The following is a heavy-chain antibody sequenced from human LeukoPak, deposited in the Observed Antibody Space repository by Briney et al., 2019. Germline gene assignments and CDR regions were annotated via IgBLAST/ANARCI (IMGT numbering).Heavy chain of an antibody. CDR1: GFTFSDHY. Sequence: PGPSLRLSCAASGFTFSDHYTDWVRQAPGKGLEWVGRTRKKTNSYTTEYAASVKGRFTISRDDSKNSLYLQMNSLKAEDTAVYYCTRVVLVGTTYSYFDYWGQGTLVTVSS. CDR3: TRVVLVGTTYSYFDY. D-gene: IGHD1-26*01. J-gene: IGHJ4*02. V-gene: IGHV3-72*01. CDR2: TRKKTNSYTT.